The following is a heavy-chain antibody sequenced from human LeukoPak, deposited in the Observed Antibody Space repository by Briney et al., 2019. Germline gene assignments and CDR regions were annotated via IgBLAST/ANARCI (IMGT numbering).Heavy chain of an antibody. CDR2: MYYRGNT. Sequence: SETLSLTCTVSGGSISSYYWSWIRQPPGKGLEWIGYMYYRGNTNYDPSLKSRVTISVDTSKNQFSLKLRPVTTADTAVYYCARVIRASSSWYLAFDIWGQGTMVTVSS. V-gene: IGHV4-59*01. CDR3: ARVIRASSSWYLAFDI. J-gene: IGHJ3*02. CDR1: GGSISSYY. D-gene: IGHD6-13*01.